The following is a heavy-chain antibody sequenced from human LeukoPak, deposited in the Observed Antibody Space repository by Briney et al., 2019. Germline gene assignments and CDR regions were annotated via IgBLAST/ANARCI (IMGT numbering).Heavy chain of an antibody. V-gene: IGHV3-9*01. D-gene: IGHD3-22*01. CDR3: AKGTTYYYDSSGYYIDY. J-gene: IGHJ4*02. CDR1: GFTFDDYA. Sequence: GRSLRLSCAASGFTFDDYAMHWVRQAPGKGLEWVSGISWNSGSIGYADSVKGRFTISRDNAKNSLYLQMNSLRAEDTALYYCAKGTTYYYDSSGYYIDYWGQGTLVTVSS. CDR2: ISWNSGSI.